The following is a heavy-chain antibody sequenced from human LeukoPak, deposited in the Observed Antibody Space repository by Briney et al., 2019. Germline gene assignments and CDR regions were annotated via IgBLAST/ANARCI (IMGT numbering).Heavy chain of an antibody. CDR3: AKPSGYYDSSGYSPEFDY. J-gene: IGHJ4*02. V-gene: IGHV3-23*01. CDR2: ISGSGGST. CDR1: GFTFSSYA. Sequence: PGASLRPSCAASGFTFSSYAMSWVRQAPGKGLEWVSAISGSGGSTYYADSVKGRFTISRDNSKNTLYLQMNSLRAEDTAVYYCAKPSGYYDSSGYSPEFDYWGQGTLVTVSS. D-gene: IGHD3-22*01.